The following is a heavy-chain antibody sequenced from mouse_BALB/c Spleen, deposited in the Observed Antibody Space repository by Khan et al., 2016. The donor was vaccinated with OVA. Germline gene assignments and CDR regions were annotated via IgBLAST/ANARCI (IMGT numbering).Heavy chain of an antibody. J-gene: IGHJ3*01. V-gene: IGHV1S135*01. CDR3: ASNVITTCFPS. CDR2: IDPFNGGT. Sequence: EVQLQEPGPELLKPGTSLKICCKASGYSFTNYYMQWVKQSHGKSLEWRGSIDPFNGGTTYKQEFKGKATLTVDKSSRTAYMHLSSLTSGDSAVYYSASNVITTCFPSCGQGPLFTVSA. CDR1: GYSFTNYY. D-gene: IGHD2-4*01.